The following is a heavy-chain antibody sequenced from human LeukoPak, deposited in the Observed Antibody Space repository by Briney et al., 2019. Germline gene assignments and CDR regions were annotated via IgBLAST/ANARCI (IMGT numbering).Heavy chain of an antibody. CDR1: GFTFDDYA. J-gene: IGHJ6*02. Sequence: GGSLRLSCAASGFTFDDYAMHWVRQAPGKGLEWVSGISWNNGSIGYADSVKGRFTISRDNAKNSLYLQMNSLRAEDTALYYCAKDSGGSSVAVAGYYYYGMDVWAQGTTVTVSS. CDR3: AKDSGGSSVAVAGYYYYGMDV. CDR2: ISWNNGSI. V-gene: IGHV3-9*01. D-gene: IGHD6-19*01.